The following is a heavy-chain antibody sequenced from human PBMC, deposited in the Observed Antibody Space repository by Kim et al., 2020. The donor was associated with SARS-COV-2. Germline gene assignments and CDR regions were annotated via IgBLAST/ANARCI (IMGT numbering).Heavy chain of an antibody. D-gene: IGHD3-22*01. Sequence: SETLSLTCAVYGGSFSGYYWSWIRQPPGKGLEWIGEINHSGSTNYNPSLKSRVTISVDTSKNQFSLKLSSVTAADTAVYYCARGKGGKRNYYDSSGYYYFDYWGQGTLVTVSS. J-gene: IGHJ4*02. V-gene: IGHV4-34*01. CDR3: ARGKGGKRNYYDSSGYYYFDY. CDR1: GGSFSGYY. CDR2: INHSGST.